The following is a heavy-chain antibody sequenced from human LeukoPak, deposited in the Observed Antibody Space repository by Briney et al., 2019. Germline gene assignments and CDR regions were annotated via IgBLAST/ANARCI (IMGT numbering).Heavy chain of an antibody. V-gene: IGHV3-30*18. CDR1: GFSFSSYG. J-gene: IGHJ4*02. CDR3: AKDGQEYQLLPPYYFDY. Sequence: PGGFLRLSCAASGFSFSSYGMHWVRQAPGKGLEWVAVISVDGSNEYYADSVKGRFTISRDNSKNTLFLQMSSLRPQDTAVYYCAKDGQEYQLLPPYYFDYWGQGTLVTVSS. CDR2: ISVDGSNE. D-gene: IGHD2-2*01.